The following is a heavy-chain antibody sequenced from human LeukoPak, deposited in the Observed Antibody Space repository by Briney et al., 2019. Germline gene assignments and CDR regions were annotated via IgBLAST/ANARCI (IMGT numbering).Heavy chain of an antibody. J-gene: IGHJ5*02. CDR1: GFTFSSYS. Sequence: GGSLRLSCAASGFTFSSYSMNWVRQAPGKGLEWVSSISSSSSYIYYADSVKGRFTISRDNAKSSLYLQMNSLRAEDTAVYYCARDKGTYWFDPWGQGTLVTVSS. CDR2: ISSSSSYI. CDR3: ARDKGTYWFDP. V-gene: IGHV3-21*01. D-gene: IGHD3-10*01.